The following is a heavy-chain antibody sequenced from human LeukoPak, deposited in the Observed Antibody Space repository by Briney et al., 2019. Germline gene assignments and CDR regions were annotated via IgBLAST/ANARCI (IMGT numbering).Heavy chain of an antibody. D-gene: IGHD3-22*01. CDR2: IGTAGDT. CDR1: GFTFSSYD. J-gene: IGHJ6*02. V-gene: IGHV3-13*01. Sequence: GGSLRLSCAASGFTFSSYDMHWVRQAPGKGLEWVSAIGTAGDTYYPGSVKGRFTISRENAKNSLYLQMNSLRAGDTAVYYCARGQRTYYYDSSGSSIGGMDVWGQGTTVTVSS. CDR3: ARGQRTYYYDSSGSSIGGMDV.